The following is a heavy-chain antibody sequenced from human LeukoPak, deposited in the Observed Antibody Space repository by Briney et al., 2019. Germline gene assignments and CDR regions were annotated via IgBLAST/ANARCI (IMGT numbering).Heavy chain of an antibody. CDR1: GFTFSSYA. CDR2: ISGSGGST. D-gene: IGHD6-19*01. Sequence: GGSLRLSCAASGFTFSSYAMHWVRQAPGKGLEWVSAISGSGGSTYYADSVKGRFTISRDNSKNTLYLQMNSLGAEDTAVYYCAKVDTSGWYNYWGQGTLVTVSS. V-gene: IGHV3-23*01. J-gene: IGHJ4*02. CDR3: AKVDTSGWYNY.